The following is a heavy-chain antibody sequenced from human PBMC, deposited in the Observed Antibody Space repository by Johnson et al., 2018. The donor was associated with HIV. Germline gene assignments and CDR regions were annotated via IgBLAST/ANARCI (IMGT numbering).Heavy chain of an antibody. V-gene: IGHV3-30*03. J-gene: IGHJ3*02. CDR1: GFTFSSYG. CDR2: ISYDGSNK. CDR3: ARDGAQQLARDAFDI. D-gene: IGHD6-13*01. Sequence: QMMLVESGGGLVQPGGSLRLSCAASGFTFSSYGMHWVRQAPGKGLEWLAVISYDGSNKYYADSVKGRFTISRDNSKNTLYLQMNSLRAEDTAVYYCARDGAQQLARDAFDIWGQGTMVTVSS.